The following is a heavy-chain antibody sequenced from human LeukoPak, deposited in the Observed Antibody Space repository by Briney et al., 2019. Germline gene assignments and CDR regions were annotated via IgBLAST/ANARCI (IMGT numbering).Heavy chain of an antibody. CDR1: GGSISSYY. CDR3: ARETAGFDY. V-gene: IGHV4-59*01. D-gene: IGHD6-19*01. J-gene: IGHJ4*02. Sequence: SETLSLTCTVSGGSISSYYWSWIRQPPGKGLEWIGYIYYSGSTNYNPSLKSRVTISVDTSKNQFSLKLSSVTAADTAVYYCARETAGFDYWGQGTLVTVSS. CDR2: IYYSGST.